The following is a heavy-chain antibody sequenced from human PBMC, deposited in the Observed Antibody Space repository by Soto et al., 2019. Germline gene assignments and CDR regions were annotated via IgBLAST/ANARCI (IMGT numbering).Heavy chain of an antibody. V-gene: IGHV3-33*01. D-gene: IGHD6-19*01. CDR2: IWYDGSNK. J-gene: IGHJ6*02. Sequence: QVQLVESGGGVVQPGRSLRLSCAASGFTFSSYGMHWVRQAPGKGLEWVAVIWYDGSNKYYADSVKGRFTISRDNSKNTLYLQMSSLRAEDTAVYYCARGLGWGLYYYDGMDVWGQGTTVTVSS. CDR1: GFTFSSYG. CDR3: ARGLGWGLYYYDGMDV.